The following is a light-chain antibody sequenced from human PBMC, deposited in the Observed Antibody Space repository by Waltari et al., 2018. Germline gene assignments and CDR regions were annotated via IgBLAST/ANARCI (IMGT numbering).Light chain of an antibody. CDR2: DAS. Sequence: EIVLTQSPATLSLSPRERATLSCRASQSVGRYLAWYQQKPGQAPRLLIYDASIRATGIPDRFSGSGSGTDFSLTISRLEPEDFAVYYCQKYVSLPATFGQGTKVEIK. CDR3: QKYVSLPAT. V-gene: IGKV3-20*01. CDR1: QSVGRY. J-gene: IGKJ1*01.